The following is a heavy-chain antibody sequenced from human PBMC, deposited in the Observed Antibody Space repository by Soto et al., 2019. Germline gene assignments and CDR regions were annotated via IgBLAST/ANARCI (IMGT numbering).Heavy chain of an antibody. CDR2: IWYDGSNK. CDR1: GFTFSSYG. D-gene: IGHD3-3*01. V-gene: IGHV3-33*01. CDR3: ARDYRRSRRWSGSLGLDY. J-gene: IGHJ4*02. Sequence: GGSLRLSCAASGFTFSSYGMHWVRQAPGKGLEWVAVIWYDGSNKYYADSVKGRFTISRDNSKNTLYLQMNSLRAEDTAVYYCARDYRRSRRWSGSLGLDYWGQGTLVTVSS.